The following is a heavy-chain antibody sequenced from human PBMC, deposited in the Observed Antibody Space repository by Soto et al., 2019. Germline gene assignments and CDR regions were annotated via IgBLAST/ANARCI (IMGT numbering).Heavy chain of an antibody. D-gene: IGHD6-6*01. Sequence: QITLKESGPTLVKPTQTLTLTCTFSGFSLTTSGVGVGWIRQPPGKALEWLALIYWDDEKRYSPSLQIRLTITKDTSTSQVDLTVTIMNPADTGTYYCAHRLYASSDYAFGIWGQGTMVYVSS. V-gene: IGHV2-5*02. CDR2: IYWDDEK. CDR3: AHRLYASSDYAFGI. J-gene: IGHJ3*02. CDR1: GFSLTTSGVG.